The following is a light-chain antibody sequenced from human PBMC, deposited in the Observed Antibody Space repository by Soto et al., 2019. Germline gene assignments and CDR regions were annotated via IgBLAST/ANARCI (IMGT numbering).Light chain of an antibody. V-gene: IGKV3-11*01. CDR1: QSVSNS. CDR3: QQRSDWPYT. CDR2: DAS. J-gene: IGKJ2*01. Sequence: EIKLTQSPSTLSLSPGERATLSCRASQSVSNSLVWYQQKPGQPPRHLIYDASNRATGIPARFSGSGSGTDFTLTISSLEPEDFAVYYCQQRSDWPYTFGQGTTLEIK.